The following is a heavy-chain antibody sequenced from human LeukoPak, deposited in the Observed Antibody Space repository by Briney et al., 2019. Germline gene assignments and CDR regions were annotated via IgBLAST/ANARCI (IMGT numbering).Heavy chain of an antibody. V-gene: IGHV1-8*01. CDR1: GCTFTSYD. CDR2: MNPNSGNT. J-gene: IGHJ6*02. D-gene: IGHD6-19*01. Sequence: ASVKVSCKASGCTFTSYDINWVRQATGQGLEWMGWMNPNSGNTGYAQKFQGRVTMTRNTSISTAYMELSSLRSEDTAVYYCARAGGEEQWLGHYYYYGMDVWGQGTTVTVSS. CDR3: ARAGGEEQWLGHYYYYGMDV.